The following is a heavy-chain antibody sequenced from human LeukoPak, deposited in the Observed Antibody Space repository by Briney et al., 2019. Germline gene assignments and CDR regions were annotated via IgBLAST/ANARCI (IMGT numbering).Heavy chain of an antibody. CDR1: GFTFSNYW. V-gene: IGHV3-7*03. D-gene: IGHD1-26*01. J-gene: IGHJ4*02. CDR2: IKQDGSEK. CDR3: AKDFHLGSWESPDY. Sequence: GGSLRLSCAASGFTFSNYWMHWVRQAPGKGLEWVAHIKQDGSEKNYVDSVEGRFTISRDNAKNSVYLQMNSLRAEDTAVYYCAKDFHLGSWESPDYWGQGTLVTVSS.